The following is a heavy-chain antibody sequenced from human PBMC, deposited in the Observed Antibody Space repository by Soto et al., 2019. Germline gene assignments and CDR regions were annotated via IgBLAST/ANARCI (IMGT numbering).Heavy chain of an antibody. Sequence: GGSLRLSCAASGFTFSSYGMHWVRQAPGKGLEWVAVIWYDGSNKYYADSVKGRFTISRDNSKNTLYLQMNSLRAEDTAVYYCARDVLASYYDFWSGYYTQDYYYYYGMDVWGQGTTVTSP. J-gene: IGHJ6*02. CDR1: GFTFSSYG. D-gene: IGHD3-3*01. CDR3: ARDVLASYYDFWSGYYTQDYYYYYGMDV. CDR2: IWYDGSNK. V-gene: IGHV3-33*01.